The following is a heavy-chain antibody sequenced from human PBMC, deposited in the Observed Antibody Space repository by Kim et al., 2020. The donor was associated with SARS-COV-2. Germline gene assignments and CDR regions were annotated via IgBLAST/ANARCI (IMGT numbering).Heavy chain of an antibody. CDR2: ISDSGGST. Sequence: GGSLRLSCAASGFTFNNYGMHWVRQAPGKGLEWVSAISDSGGSTSYADSAKGRFTISRDNSKNTLYLQMNSLRAEDTAIYYCAKETGYKYYFDYWCEGTLVTVSS. D-gene: IGHD1-1*01. J-gene: IGHJ4*02. CDR3: AKETGYKYYFDY. CDR1: GFTFNNYG. V-gene: IGHV3-23*01.